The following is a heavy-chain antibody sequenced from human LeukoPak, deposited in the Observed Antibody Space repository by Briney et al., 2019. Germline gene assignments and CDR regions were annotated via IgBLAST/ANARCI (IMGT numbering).Heavy chain of an antibody. V-gene: IGHV3-21*01. CDR2: ISSSSSYI. D-gene: IGHD3-10*01. CDR3: ASLVVRGVKD. Sequence: GGSLRLSCAASGFTFSDYWMTWVRQAPGKGLEWVSSISSSSSYIYYADSVKGRFTISRDNAKNSLYLQMNSLRAEDTAVYYCASLVVRGVKDWGQGTLVTVSS. J-gene: IGHJ4*02. CDR1: GFTFSDYW.